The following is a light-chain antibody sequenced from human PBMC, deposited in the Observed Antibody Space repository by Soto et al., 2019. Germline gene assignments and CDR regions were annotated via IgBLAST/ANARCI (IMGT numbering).Light chain of an antibody. CDR1: QTISSW. V-gene: IGKV1-5*01. CDR3: QQYNSYSPKLT. J-gene: IGKJ4*01. CDR2: DAS. Sequence: DIQMTQSPSTLSGSVGDRVTITCRASQTISSWLAWYQQKPGKAPKLLIYDASSLESGVPSRFSGSGSGTEFTLTISSLQPDDFATYYCQQYNSYSPKLTFGGGTKVDIK.